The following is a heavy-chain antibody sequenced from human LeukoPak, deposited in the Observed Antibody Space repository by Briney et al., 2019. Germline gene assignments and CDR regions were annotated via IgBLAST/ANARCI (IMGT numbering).Heavy chain of an antibody. CDR1: GYTFTGYY. CDR3: ARERSGWYIFDY. CDR2: INPNSGGT. V-gene: IGHV1-2*02. D-gene: IGHD6-19*01. J-gene: IGHJ4*02. Sequence: ASVKVSCKASGYTFTGYYMHWVRQAPGQGLEWMGWINPNSGGTNYAQKFQGRVTMTRDTSISTAYMELSRPRSDDTAVYYCARERSGWYIFDYWGQGTLVTVSS.